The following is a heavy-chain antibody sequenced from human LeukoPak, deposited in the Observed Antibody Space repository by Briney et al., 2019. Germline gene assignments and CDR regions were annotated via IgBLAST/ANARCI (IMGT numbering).Heavy chain of an antibody. Sequence: GGSLRLSRAVSGLTFSSSWMDWVRQVPGKGLEWVASINPDGNKKYSADSVKGRFTISRDNAENSLYLQMNSLRVEDTAFYYCARDLAYSRLDYWGQGMLVTVSS. J-gene: IGHJ4*02. CDR3: ARDLAYSRLDY. D-gene: IGHD5-18*01. V-gene: IGHV3-7*01. CDR1: GLTFSSSW. CDR2: INPDGNKK.